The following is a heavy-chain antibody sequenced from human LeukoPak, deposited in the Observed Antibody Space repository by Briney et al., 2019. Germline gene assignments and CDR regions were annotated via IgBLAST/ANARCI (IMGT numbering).Heavy chain of an antibody. CDR1: GFTFSDYY. Sequence: GGSLRLSCAASGFTFSDYYMSWIRQAPGKGLEWVSYISSSGSTIYYADSVKGRFTISRDNAKNSLYLQMNSLRAEDTAAYYCGREGGSLGSSGWYTDAFDIGGQGTMVPVSS. J-gene: IGHJ3*02. D-gene: IGHD6-19*01. CDR3: GREGGSLGSSGWYTDAFDI. V-gene: IGHV3-11*01. CDR2: ISSSGSTI.